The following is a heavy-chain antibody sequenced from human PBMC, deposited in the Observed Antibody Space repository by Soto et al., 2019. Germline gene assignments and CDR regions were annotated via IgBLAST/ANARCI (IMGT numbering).Heavy chain of an antibody. V-gene: IGHV3-30*18. CDR1: GFTFSSYG. D-gene: IGHD3-3*01. J-gene: IGHJ6*02. Sequence: QVQLVESGGGVVQPGRSLRLSCAASGFTFSSYGMHWVRQAPGQGLEWVAVISYDGSNKYYADSVKGRFTISRDNSKNTLYLQMNSLRAEDTAVYYCAKDRSTIFGVVISSMDVWGQGTTVTVSS. CDR2: ISYDGSNK. CDR3: AKDRSTIFGVVISSMDV.